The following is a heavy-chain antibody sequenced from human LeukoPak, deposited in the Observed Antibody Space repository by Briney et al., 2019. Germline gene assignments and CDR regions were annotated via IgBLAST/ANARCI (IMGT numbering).Heavy chain of an antibody. D-gene: IGHD3-10*01. CDR3: ARALLRGPITMVRGVIIRGNWFDP. V-gene: IGHV4-30-4*01. CDR1: GGSISSGDYY. CDR2: IYYSGST. J-gene: IGHJ5*02. Sequence: SQTLSLTCTVSGGSISSGDYYWSWIRQPPGKGLEWIGYIYYSGSTYYNPSLKSRVTISVDTSKNQFSLKLSSVTAADTAVYYCARALLRGPITMVRGVIIRGNWFDPWGQGTLVTVSS.